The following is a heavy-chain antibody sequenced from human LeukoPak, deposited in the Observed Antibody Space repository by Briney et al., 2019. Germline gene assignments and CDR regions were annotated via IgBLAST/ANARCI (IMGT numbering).Heavy chain of an antibody. CDR2: ISYDGSNK. D-gene: IGHD2-21*02. CDR1: GFTFSSYA. CDR3: ARDRTETAIDY. V-gene: IGHV3-30-3*01. Sequence: GRSLRLSRAASGFTFSSYAMHWVRQAPGKGLEWVAVISYDGSNKYYADSVKGRFTISRDNSKNTLYLQMNSLRAEYTAVYYCARDRTETAIDYWGQGTLVTVSS. J-gene: IGHJ4*02.